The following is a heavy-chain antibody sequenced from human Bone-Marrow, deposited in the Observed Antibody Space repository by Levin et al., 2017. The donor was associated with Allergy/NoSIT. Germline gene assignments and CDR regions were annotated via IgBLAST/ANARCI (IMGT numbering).Heavy chain of an antibody. D-gene: IGHD5-18*01. CDR3: ASSGYSYAY. CDR1: GFTFDDYA. J-gene: IGHJ4*02. CDR2: ISWNSGSI. Sequence: SLKISCAASGFTFDDYAMHWVRQAPGKGLEWVSGISWNSGSIGYADSVKGRFTISRDNAKNSLYLQMNSLRAEDTALYYCASSGYSYAYWGQGTLVTVSS. V-gene: IGHV3-9*01.